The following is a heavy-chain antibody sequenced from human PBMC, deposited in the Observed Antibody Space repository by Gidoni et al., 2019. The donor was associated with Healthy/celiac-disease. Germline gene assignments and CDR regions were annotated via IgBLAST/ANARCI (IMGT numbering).Heavy chain of an antibody. J-gene: IGHJ6*02. D-gene: IGHD3-16*02. CDR1: GYSFTSYW. Sequence: KGSGYSFTSYWISWVRQMPGKGLEWMGRIDPSDSYTNYSPSFQGHVTISADKSISTAYLQWSSLKASDTAMYYCARFRDDYVWGSYRAKYYGMDVWGQGTTVTVSS. V-gene: IGHV5-10-1*01. CDR3: ARFRDDYVWGSYRAKYYGMDV. CDR2: IDPSDSYT.